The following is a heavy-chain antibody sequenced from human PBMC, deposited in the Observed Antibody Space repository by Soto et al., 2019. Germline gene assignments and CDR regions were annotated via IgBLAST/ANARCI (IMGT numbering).Heavy chain of an antibody. CDR1: GNTFTSYD. CDR3: ARGQASGSYYLLDY. J-gene: IGHJ4*02. D-gene: IGHD3-10*01. Sequence: ASVKVSFKASGNTFTSYDINWVRQATGHGLEWMGWINSKSGNIGYVQKFQGRVTKTRDTAIRTAYMEVSKLRSDDTAVYYCARGQASGSYYLLDYWGQGTLVTVSS. CDR2: INSKSGNI. V-gene: IGHV1-8*01.